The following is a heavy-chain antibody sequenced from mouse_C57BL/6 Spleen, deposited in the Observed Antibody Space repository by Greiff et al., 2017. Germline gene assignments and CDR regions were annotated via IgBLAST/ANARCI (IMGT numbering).Heavy chain of an antibody. J-gene: IGHJ2*01. CDR2: IYPGSGST. CDR3: ARRGALSYEYDDFDY. D-gene: IGHD2-4*01. Sequence: VQLQQPGAELVKPGASVKMSCKASGYTFTSYWITWVKQRPGQGLEWIGDIYPGSGSTNYNEKFKSKATLTVDTSSSTAYMQLSSLTAEDSAVYYCARRGALSYEYDDFDYWGQGTTLTGSS. V-gene: IGHV1-55*01. CDR1: GYTFTSYW.